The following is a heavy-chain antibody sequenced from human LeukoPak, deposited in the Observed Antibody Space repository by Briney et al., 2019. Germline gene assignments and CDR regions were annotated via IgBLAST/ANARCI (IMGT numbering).Heavy chain of an antibody. CDR2: IWYDGSNK. V-gene: IGHV3-33*06. Sequence: GGSLRLSCAASGFTFSSYGMHWVRQAPGKGLEWVAVIWYDGSNKYYADSVKGRFTISRDNSKNTLYLQMNSLRAEDTAVYYCAKAPQLLWFGELLPIGPFDYWGQGTLVTVSS. D-gene: IGHD3-10*01. J-gene: IGHJ4*02. CDR3: AKAPQLLWFGELLPIGPFDY. CDR1: GFTFSSYG.